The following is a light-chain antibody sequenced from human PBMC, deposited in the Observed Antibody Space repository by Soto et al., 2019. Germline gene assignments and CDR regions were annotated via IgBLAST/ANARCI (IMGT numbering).Light chain of an antibody. V-gene: IGKV3-20*01. CDR2: GAT. J-gene: IGKJ1*01. CDR1: QSVGSSY. Sequence: EIVLTQSPGTLSLSPGESTTLSCRASQSVGSSYLAWYQHKPGQAPRLLIYGATSRATGIPDRFSGSGSGTDFTLTISSLEPEDFAVYYCQQYDSSPKTFGQGTKVDIK. CDR3: QQYDSSPKT.